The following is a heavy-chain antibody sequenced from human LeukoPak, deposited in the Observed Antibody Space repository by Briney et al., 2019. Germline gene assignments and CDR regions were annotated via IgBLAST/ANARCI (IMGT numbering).Heavy chain of an antibody. CDR1: GGSFSGYY. V-gene: IGHV4-34*01. D-gene: IGHD3-3*01. CDR2: INHSGST. Sequence: PSETLSLTCAVYGGSFSGYYWSWIRQPPGKGLEWIGEINHSGSTNYNPSLKSRVTISVDTSKNQFSLKLSSVTAADTAVYYCARASNPTYYDIWSGYYGYWGQGTLVTVSS. J-gene: IGHJ4*02. CDR3: ARASNPTYYDIWSGYYGY.